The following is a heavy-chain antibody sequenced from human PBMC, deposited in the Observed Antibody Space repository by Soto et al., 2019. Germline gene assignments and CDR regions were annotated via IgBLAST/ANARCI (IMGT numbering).Heavy chain of an antibody. CDR3: ASTGGYSSSWYPGGGMDV. CDR2: INHSGST. D-gene: IGHD6-13*01. Sequence: QVQLQQWGAGLLKPSETLSLTCAVYGGSFSGYYWSWIRQPPGKGLEWIGEINHSGSTNYNPSLKSRLTISVDTSKNQFSLKLSSVTAADTAVYYCASTGGYSSSWYPGGGMDVWGQGTTVTVSS. CDR1: GGSFSGYY. V-gene: IGHV4-34*01. J-gene: IGHJ6*02.